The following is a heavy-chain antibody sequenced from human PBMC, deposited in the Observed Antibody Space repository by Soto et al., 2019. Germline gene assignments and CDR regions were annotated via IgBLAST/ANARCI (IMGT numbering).Heavy chain of an antibody. D-gene: IGHD2-2*01. CDR2: IIPIFGTA. CDR1: GGTFSSYA. Sequence: SVKVSCKASGGTFSSYAISWVRQAPGQGLEWMGGIIPIFGTANYAQKFQGRVTITADKSTSTAYMELSSLRSEDTAVYYCARGRIVVVPAAILPFYYYGMDVWGQGPTATVSS. CDR3: ARGRIVVVPAAILPFYYYGMDV. J-gene: IGHJ6*02. V-gene: IGHV1-69*06.